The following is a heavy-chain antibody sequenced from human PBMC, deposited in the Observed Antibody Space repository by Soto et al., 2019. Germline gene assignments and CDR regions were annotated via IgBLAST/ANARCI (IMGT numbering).Heavy chain of an antibody. Sequence: SETLSITCSVSGDSISSSSQYWGWIRQPPGKGLEWIGSIHYSGTSYYNPSLKSRVTIFVDTSKNQLSLKLSSVTAADTAVYYCARHWIAGSSIPWCQGTLVTVSS. CDR1: GDSISSSSQY. J-gene: IGHJ5*02. D-gene: IGHD2-21*01. CDR3: ARHWIAGSSIP. V-gene: IGHV4-39*01. CDR2: IHYSGTS.